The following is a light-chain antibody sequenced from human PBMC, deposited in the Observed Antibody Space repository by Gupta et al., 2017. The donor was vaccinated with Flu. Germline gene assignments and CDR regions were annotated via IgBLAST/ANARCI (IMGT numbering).Light chain of an antibody. CDR1: QSVVNSSNNKNF. CDR2: WAS. V-gene: IGKV4-1*01. CDR3: QQYYTTPQT. J-gene: IGKJ1*01. Sequence: NCKSSQSVVNSSNNKNFFACYQQKPGHPPKLLIYWASTRESGVPDLCSGSGSGTDSTLTISSLQAEDVAFYYCQQYYTTPQTFGQGTKVEIK.